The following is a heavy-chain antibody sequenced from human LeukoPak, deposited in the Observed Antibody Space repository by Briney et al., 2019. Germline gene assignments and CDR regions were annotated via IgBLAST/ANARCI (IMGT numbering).Heavy chain of an antibody. CDR3: ARENPSGYYNRPIDY. V-gene: IGHV4-59*01. CDR2: IYYSGSI. J-gene: IGHJ4*02. Sequence: SETLSLTCTVSGASISSYYWSWFRQPPGKGLEWIGDIYYSGSIKYNPSLKSRVTMSVDTSKNQFSLKLSSVTAADTAIYYCARENPSGYYNRPIDYWGQGTLVTVSS. D-gene: IGHD3-22*01. CDR1: GASISSYY.